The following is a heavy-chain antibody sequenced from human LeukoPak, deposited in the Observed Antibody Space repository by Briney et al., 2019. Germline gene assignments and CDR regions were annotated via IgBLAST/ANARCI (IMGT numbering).Heavy chain of an antibody. J-gene: IGHJ6*03. CDR3: ARSLRVRGVPDYMDV. Sequence: GGSLRLSCAASGFTFSSYAMSWVRQAPGKGLERVSAISGSGGSTYYADSVKGRFTISRDNSKNTLYLQMNSLRADDTAVYYCARSLRVRGVPDYMDVWGKGTTVTISS. V-gene: IGHV3-23*01. CDR1: GFTFSSYA. CDR2: ISGSGGST. D-gene: IGHD3-10*01.